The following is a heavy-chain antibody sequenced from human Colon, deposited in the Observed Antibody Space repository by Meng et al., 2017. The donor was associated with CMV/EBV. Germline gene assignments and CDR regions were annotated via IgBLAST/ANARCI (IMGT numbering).Heavy chain of an antibody. Sequence: GESLKISCKASGYNFDTYWIGWVRQMPGKGLEWMGIFYPGDSDTRYSPSFQGQVTISVDKSISTAYLQWSSLKASDTATYYCARRGHGDNSHFYGIDVWGQGTAVTVSS. CDR2: FYPGDSDT. J-gene: IGHJ6*02. CDR3: ARRGHGDNSHFYGIDV. CDR1: GYNFDTYW. D-gene: IGHD5-24*01. V-gene: IGHV5-51*01.